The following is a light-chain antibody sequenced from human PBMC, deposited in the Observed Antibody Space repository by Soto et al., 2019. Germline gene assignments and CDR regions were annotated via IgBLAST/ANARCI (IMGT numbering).Light chain of an antibody. CDR1: QGISQY. J-gene: IGKJ5*01. CDR2: AAS. V-gene: IGKV1-39*01. Sequence: DIHLTQSPSLLSASVGDRVTITCRASQGISQYVAWYQQKPGKAPKLLVYAASSLQSGVPSRFSGSGSGTDFTLTISSLQPEDFATYYCQQSYSTPRTFGQGTRLEIK. CDR3: QQSYSTPRT.